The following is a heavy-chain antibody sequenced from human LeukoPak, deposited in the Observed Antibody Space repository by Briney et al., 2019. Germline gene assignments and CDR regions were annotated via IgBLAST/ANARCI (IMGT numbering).Heavy chain of an antibody. CDR1: GFTFSSYW. J-gene: IGHJ4*02. CDR2: ISGSGGST. D-gene: IGHD1-26*01. V-gene: IGHV3-23*01. Sequence: PGGSLRLSCAASGFTFSSYWMSWVRQAPGKGLEWVSAISGSGGSTYYADSVKGRFTISRDNSKNTLYLQMNSLRAEDTAVYYCAKGDPIVGATRTFDYWGQGTLVTVSS. CDR3: AKGDPIVGATRTFDY.